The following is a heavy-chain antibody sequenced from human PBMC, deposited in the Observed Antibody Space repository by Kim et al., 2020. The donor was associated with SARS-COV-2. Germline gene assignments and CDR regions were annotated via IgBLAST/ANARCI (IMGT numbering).Heavy chain of an antibody. D-gene: IGHD6-19*01. Sequence: SETLSLTCAVSGGSISSSNWWSWVRQPPGKGLEWIGEIYHSGSTNYNPSLKSRVTISVDKSKNQFSLKLSSVTAADTAVYYCARGNKRVAGTRPRNYYYYGMDVWGQGTTVTVSS. CDR2: IYHSGST. V-gene: IGHV4-4*02. CDR1: GGSISSSNW. CDR3: ARGNKRVAGTRPRNYYYYGMDV. J-gene: IGHJ6*02.